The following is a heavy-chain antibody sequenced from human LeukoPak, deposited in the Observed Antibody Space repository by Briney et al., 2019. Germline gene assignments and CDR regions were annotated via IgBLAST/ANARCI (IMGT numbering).Heavy chain of an antibody. D-gene: IGHD2-2*02. CDR3: ARRLCSSLTCNIGPSGNWLDP. J-gene: IGHJ5*02. CDR2: IYYDEST. V-gene: IGHV4-59*08. Sequence: PSETLCLACTVSGVSMSNYWWNWIRQPPGTGLEWIGYIYYDESTYYNPALNSRVTISIDTSKNQFSLKLNSVTAADTAVYYCARRLCSSLTCNIGPSGNWLDPWGQGTLVTVSS. CDR1: GVSMSNYW.